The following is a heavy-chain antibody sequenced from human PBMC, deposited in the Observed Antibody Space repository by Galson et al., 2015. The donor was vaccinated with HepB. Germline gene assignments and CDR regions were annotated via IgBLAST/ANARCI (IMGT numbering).Heavy chain of an antibody. V-gene: IGHV1-24*01. J-gene: IGHJ4*01. Sequence: SVKVSCKVSGYSLSELSMHWVRQAPGKGPEWMGGIDPEDGETIYAQKFKGRVTMTEDTSTDTAYMELSSLRSEDTAVYYCATIHETRPYRPLYYFDYWGHGTLVTVSS. CDR1: GYSLSELS. CDR3: ATIHETRPYRPLYYFDY. CDR2: IDPEDGET. D-gene: IGHD3-16*02.